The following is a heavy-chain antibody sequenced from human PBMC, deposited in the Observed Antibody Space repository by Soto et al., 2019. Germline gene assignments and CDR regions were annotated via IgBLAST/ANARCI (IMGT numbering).Heavy chain of an antibody. CDR3: ATALSRVRATFGS. Sequence: ASVKVSCKVSGYTLTELSMHWVRQAAGKGLEWMAAFDREDGETIYAQKFQGRVTMTEDTSTDTAYMEVSGLRSEDTALYYCATALSRVRATFGSWGKGPLVTVSS. V-gene: IGHV1-24*01. CDR1: GYTLTELS. J-gene: IGHJ4*02. D-gene: IGHD1-26*01. CDR2: FDREDGET.